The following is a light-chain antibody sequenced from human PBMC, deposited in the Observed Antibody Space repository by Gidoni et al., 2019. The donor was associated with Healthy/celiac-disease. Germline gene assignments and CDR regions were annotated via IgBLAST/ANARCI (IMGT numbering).Light chain of an antibody. Sequence: QSALTQPAPVPGSPGQSITISCTGTSSDVGGYNYVPWYQHHPGKAPKLMIYDVSNRPSGVSNRFSGSKSGNTASLTISGLQAEDEADYYCSSYTSSSTYVFGTGTKVTVL. V-gene: IGLV2-14*03. CDR2: DVS. CDR1: SSDVGGYNY. CDR3: SSYTSSSTYV. J-gene: IGLJ1*01.